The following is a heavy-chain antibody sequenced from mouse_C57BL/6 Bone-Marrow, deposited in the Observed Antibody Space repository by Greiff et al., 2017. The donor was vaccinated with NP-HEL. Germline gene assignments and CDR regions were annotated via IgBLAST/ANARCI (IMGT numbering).Heavy chain of an antibody. V-gene: IGHV1-19*01. CDR3: ARGGLHWYFDV. D-gene: IGHD1-1*02. CDR2: INPYNGGT. J-gene: IGHJ1*03. CDR1: GYTFTDYY. Sequence: VQLKQSGPVLVKPGASVKMSCKASGYTFTDYYMNWVKQSHGKSLEWIGVINPYNGGTSYNQKFKGKATLTVDKSSSTAYMELNSLTSEDSAVYYCARGGLHWYFDVWGTGTTVTVSS.